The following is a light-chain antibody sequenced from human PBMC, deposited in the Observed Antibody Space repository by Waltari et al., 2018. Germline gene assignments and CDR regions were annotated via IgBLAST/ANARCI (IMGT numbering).Light chain of an antibody. J-gene: IGKJ1*01. CDR2: TAS. V-gene: IGKV1-39*01. CDR1: QTISSY. Sequence: DIQMTQSPSSLSASVGDRVTMTCRASQTISSYVNWYQQKSGTAPKLLVYTASSLQGGVPSRFRGSGSGTEFTLSISSLQPDDFATYYCQQSYSTPHTFGQGTKVEVK. CDR3: QQSYSTPHT.